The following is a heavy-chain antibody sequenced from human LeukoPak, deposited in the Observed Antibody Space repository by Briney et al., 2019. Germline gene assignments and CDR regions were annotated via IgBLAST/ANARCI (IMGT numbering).Heavy chain of an antibody. CDR3: AIGADYGDYEWHY. CDR1: GYTFTGYY. Sequence: ASVTVSCKASGYTFTGYYMHWVRQAPGQGLEWMGGISPNSGGTNYAQKFQGRVTMTRDTSISTAYMELSRLRSDDTAVYYCAIGADYGDYEWHYWRQGTLVTVSS. CDR2: ISPNSGGT. V-gene: IGHV1-2*02. J-gene: IGHJ4*02. D-gene: IGHD4-17*01.